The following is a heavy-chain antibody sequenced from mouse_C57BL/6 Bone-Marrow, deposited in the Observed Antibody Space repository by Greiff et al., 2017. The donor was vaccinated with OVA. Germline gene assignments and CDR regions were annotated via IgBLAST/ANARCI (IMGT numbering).Heavy chain of an antibody. CDR2: IRNKANGYTT. D-gene: IGHD1-1*01. CDR3: ARYMAYGPFYYYAMDY. V-gene: IGHV7-3*01. CDR1: GFTFTDYY. J-gene: IGHJ4*01. Sequence: EVMLVESGGGSVQPGGSLSLSCAASGFTFTDYYMSWVRQPPGKALEWLGFIRNKANGYTTEYSASVKGRFTISRDNSQSILYLQMNALSAEDSATYYCARYMAYGPFYYYAMDYWGQGTSVTVSS.